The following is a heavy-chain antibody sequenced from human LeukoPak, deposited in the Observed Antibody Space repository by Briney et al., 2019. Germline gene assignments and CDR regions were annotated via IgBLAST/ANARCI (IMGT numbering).Heavy chain of an antibody. V-gene: IGHV3-30*18. CDR1: GFTFSRYG. CDR3: AKSHGYSYGFDY. D-gene: IGHD5-18*01. Sequence: HPGGSLRLSCAASGFTFSRYGMHWVRRTPGKGLEWVAVISYDASNKYYADSVKGRFTISRDNSKNTLYLQMNSLRAEDTAVYYCAKSHGYSYGFDYWGQGTLVTVSS. CDR2: ISYDASNK. J-gene: IGHJ4*02.